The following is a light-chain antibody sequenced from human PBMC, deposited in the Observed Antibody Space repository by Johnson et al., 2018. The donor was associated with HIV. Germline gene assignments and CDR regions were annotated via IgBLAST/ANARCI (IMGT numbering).Light chain of an antibody. CDR1: SSNIGNNY. CDR2: DNN. J-gene: IGLJ1*01. Sequence: QSVLTQPPSVSAAPGQKVTISCSGSSSNIGNNYVSWYQQLPGTAPKLLIYDNNKRPSGIPDRFSGSKSGTSATLGITGLQTGDEADYYCGTWDSSLSVVFVTWTKVPV. V-gene: IGLV1-51*01. CDR3: GTWDSSLSVV.